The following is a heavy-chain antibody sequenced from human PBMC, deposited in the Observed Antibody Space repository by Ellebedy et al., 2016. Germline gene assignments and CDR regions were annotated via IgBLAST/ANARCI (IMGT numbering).Heavy chain of an antibody. Sequence: GGSLRLXXAASGITINEHYMRWVRQAPGKGLQWVSLIYSDGSRHYADSVKGRFTISRDSSKNTLYLQMDSLRVDDTAVYYCARDPPSINTGTWGWGQGILVTVSS. V-gene: IGHV3-66*01. CDR2: IYSDGSR. J-gene: IGHJ4*02. D-gene: IGHD7-27*01. CDR1: GITINEHY. CDR3: ARDPPSINTGTWG.